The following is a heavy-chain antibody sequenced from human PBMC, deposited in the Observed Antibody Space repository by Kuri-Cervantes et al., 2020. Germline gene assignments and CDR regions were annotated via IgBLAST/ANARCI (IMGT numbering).Heavy chain of an antibody. CDR1: GFTFSSYG. CDR2: ISYDGSNK. V-gene: IGHV3-30*03. Sequence: GGSLRLSCAASGFTFSSYGMHWVRQAPDKGLEWVAVISYDGSNKYYADSVKGRFTISRDNSKNTLYLQMNSLRAEDTAAYYCARASGYCSGGSCYYYYYGMDVWGQGTTVTVSS. J-gene: IGHJ6*02. CDR3: ARASGYCSGGSCYYYYYGMDV. D-gene: IGHD2-15*01.